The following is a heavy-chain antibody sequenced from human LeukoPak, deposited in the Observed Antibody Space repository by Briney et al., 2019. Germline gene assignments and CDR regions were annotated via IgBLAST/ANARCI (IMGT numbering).Heavy chain of an antibody. V-gene: IGHV1-18*01. J-gene: IGHJ3*02. CDR3: ARDRSKTNNYGDYASHAFDI. CDR2: ISAYNGNT. Sequence: ASVKVSCKASGYTFTSYGISWVRQAPGQGLEWMGWISAYNGNTNYAQKLQGRVTMTTDTSTSTAYMELRSLRSDDTAVYYCARDRSKTNNYGDYASHAFDIWGQGTMVTVSS. CDR1: GYTFTSYG. D-gene: IGHD4-17*01.